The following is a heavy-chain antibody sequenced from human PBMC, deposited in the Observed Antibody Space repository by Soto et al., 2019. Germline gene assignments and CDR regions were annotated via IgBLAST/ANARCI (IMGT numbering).Heavy chain of an antibody. CDR3: ARAPPPLLHSGYYSFDY. D-gene: IGHD5-12*01. Sequence: QVQLVESGGGVVQPGRSLRLSCVASGFTFSSYGMHWVRQAPGKGLEWVAVIWYDGSNKYYADSVKGRFTISRDNSKNPLFLQMNSLRVEDTAVYYCARAPPPLLHSGYYSFDYWGQGTLVTVSS. CDR2: IWYDGSNK. V-gene: IGHV3-33*01. CDR1: GFTFSSYG. J-gene: IGHJ4*02.